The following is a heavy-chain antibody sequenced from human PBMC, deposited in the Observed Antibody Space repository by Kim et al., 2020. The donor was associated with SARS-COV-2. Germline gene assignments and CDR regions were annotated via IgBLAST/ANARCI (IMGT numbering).Heavy chain of an antibody. CDR3: AQGGGASWFDF. CDR1: GFTFNTYA. CDR2: ISSVGGGT. Sequence: GGSLRLSCATSGFTFNTYAMSWVRQAPGKGLEWVSAISSVGGGTYYADSVKGRFTISRDNSQNTLFLQLSSLRAGDTAVYYCAQGGGASWFDFWGQGTLVSVSS. V-gene: IGHV3-23*01. J-gene: IGHJ4*02. D-gene: IGHD1-26*01.